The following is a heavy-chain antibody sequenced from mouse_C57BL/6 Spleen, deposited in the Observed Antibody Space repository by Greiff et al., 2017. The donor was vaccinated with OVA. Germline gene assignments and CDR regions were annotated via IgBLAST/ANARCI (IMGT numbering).Heavy chain of an antibody. J-gene: IGHJ2*01. D-gene: IGHD2-5*01. Sequence: VQLKQSGAELVRTGASVKLSCTASGFNIKDDYMHWVKQRPEQGLEWIGWIDPENGDTEYASKFQGEATITADTSSHTAYQHLSRLTSEDTAVYYCTYKSNYGYGGQGTTLTVSS. CDR1: GFNIKDDY. CDR2: IDPENGDT. V-gene: IGHV14-4*01. CDR3: TYKSNYGY.